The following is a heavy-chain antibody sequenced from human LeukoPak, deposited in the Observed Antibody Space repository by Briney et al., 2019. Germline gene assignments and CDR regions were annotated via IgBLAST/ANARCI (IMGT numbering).Heavy chain of an antibody. CDR1: GGTFSSYA. D-gene: IGHD6-13*01. CDR3: ARDSAVAGNYYYYYMDV. J-gene: IGHJ6*03. V-gene: IGHV1-69*05. Sequence: PRASVTVSCKASGGTFSSYAISWVRQAPGQGLEWMGGIIPIFGTANYAQKFQGRVTITTDESTSTAYMELSSLRSEDTAVYYCARDSAVAGNYYYYYMDVWGKGTTVTVSS. CDR2: IIPIFGTA.